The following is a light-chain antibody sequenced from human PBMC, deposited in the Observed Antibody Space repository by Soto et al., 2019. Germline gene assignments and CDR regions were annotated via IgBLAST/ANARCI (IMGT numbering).Light chain of an antibody. CDR2: EVS. CDR3: SSYTTSSTVI. Sequence: QSALTQPASVSGSPGQSITISCTGTSSDVGGYNYVSWYQQYPGKAPKLMIYEVSDRPSGVSNRFSGSKSGNTASLIISALQAEDEADYYCSSYTTSSTVIFGGGTKLTVL. V-gene: IGLV2-14*01. CDR1: SSDVGGYNY. J-gene: IGLJ2*01.